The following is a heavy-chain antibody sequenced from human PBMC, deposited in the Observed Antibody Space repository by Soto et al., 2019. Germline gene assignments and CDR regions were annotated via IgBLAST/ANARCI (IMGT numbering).Heavy chain of an antibody. CDR1: GFTFNTYS. J-gene: IGHJ4*02. D-gene: IGHD3-10*01. CDR3: ASLSRFALDY. Sequence: GGSLRLSCAASGFTFNTYSMNWVRQAPGKGLEWVSSISSSSSYIYYTDSVKGRFTISRDNAKNSLYLQMNSLRAEDTAVYYSASLSRFALDYWGQGTLVTVSS. V-gene: IGHV3-21*01. CDR2: ISSSSSYI.